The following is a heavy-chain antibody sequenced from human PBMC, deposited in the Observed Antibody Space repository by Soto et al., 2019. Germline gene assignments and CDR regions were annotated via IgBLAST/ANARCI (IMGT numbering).Heavy chain of an antibody. V-gene: IGHV1-69*08. J-gene: IGHJ6*03. CDR1: GGTFSSYT. CDR3: ARDCSGGSCYEDDYYYMDV. Sequence: QVQLVQSGAEVKKPGSSVKVSCKASGGTFSSYTISWVRQAPGQGLEWMGMIIPILGIANYAQKFQGRVTITADKSTSTAYMALSRLRSEDTAVYYCARDCSGGSCYEDDYYYMDVWGKGTTVTVSS. D-gene: IGHD2-15*01. CDR2: IIPILGIA.